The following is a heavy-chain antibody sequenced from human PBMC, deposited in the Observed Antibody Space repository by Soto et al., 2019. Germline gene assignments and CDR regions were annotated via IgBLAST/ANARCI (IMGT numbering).Heavy chain of an antibody. J-gene: IGHJ6*02. CDR2: ISSSGSTI. CDR3: ASDVGYYYYGMDV. CDR1: GFTFSDYY. V-gene: IGHV3-11*01. Sequence: PGGSLRLSCAASGFTFSDYYMNWIRQAPGKGQERVSYISSSGSTIYYADSVKGRFTISRDNDKNSLYLQMYSLRAEDTAVYYCASDVGYYYYGMDVWGQGTTVTVSS.